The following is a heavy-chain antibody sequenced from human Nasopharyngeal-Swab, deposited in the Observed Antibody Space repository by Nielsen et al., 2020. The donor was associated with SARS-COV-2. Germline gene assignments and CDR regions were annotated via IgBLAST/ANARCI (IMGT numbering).Heavy chain of an antibody. CDR3: ARASSWAYYYYGMDV. V-gene: IGHV4-34*01. CDR1: GGSFSGYY. D-gene: IGHD6-13*01. Sequence: GSLRLSCAVYGGSFSGYYWNWIRQPPGKGLEWIGEINHSGSTNYNPSLKSRVTISVDTSKNQFSVKLSSVTAADTAVYYCARASSWAYYYYGMDVWGQGTTVTVSS. CDR2: INHSGST. J-gene: IGHJ6*02.